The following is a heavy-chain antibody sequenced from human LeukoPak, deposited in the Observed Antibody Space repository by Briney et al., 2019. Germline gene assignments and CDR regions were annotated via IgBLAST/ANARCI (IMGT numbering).Heavy chain of an antibody. V-gene: IGHV1-18*01. Sequence: ASVKVSCKASGYTFTSYGISWVRQAPGQGLEWMGWISAYNGNTNYAQKLQGRVTMTTDTSTSSAYMELRSLRSEDTAVYYCARVPQYYDFWSGYYTNYYYGMDVWGQGTTVTVSS. CDR1: GYTFTSYG. D-gene: IGHD3-3*01. J-gene: IGHJ6*02. CDR2: ISAYNGNT. CDR3: ARVPQYYDFWSGYYTNYYYGMDV.